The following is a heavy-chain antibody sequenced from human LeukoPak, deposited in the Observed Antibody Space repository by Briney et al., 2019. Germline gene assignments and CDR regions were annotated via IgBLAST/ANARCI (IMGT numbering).Heavy chain of an antibody. CDR2: IFYSGNT. CDR1: GDSISSYY. Sequence: SETLSLTCTVSGDSISSYYWSWIRQSPGKGLEWIGYIFYSGNTNYNPSLKSRVTISVDTSKNQFSLKLSSVTAADTAVYYCARLGVRGVIIDYWGQGTLVTVFS. J-gene: IGHJ4*02. CDR3: ARLGVRGVIIDY. V-gene: IGHV4-59*08. D-gene: IGHD3-10*01.